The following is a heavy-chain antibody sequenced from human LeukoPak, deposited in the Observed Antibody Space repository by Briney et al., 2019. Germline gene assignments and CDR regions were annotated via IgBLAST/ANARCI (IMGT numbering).Heavy chain of an antibody. CDR2: VNSDGSST. D-gene: IGHD3-9*01. Sequence: GGSLRLSCAASGFTFSSYWMHWVRQAPGKGLVWVSRVNSDGSSTTYADSVKGRFTISRDNSKNTLYLQMNSLRAEDTAVYYCARDVGYYDILTVLDYWGQGTLVTVSS. J-gene: IGHJ4*02. CDR3: ARDVGYYDILTVLDY. CDR1: GFTFSSYW. V-gene: IGHV3-74*01.